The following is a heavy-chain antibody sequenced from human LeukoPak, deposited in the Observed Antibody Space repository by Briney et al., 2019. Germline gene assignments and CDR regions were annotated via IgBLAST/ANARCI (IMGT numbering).Heavy chain of an antibody. Sequence: PGGSLRLSCAASGFTVSSSYMSWVRQAPGRGLEWVSVIYSGGITYYADSVKGRFTISRDNSKNTLYLQMNSLRAEDTAVYYCAREQVVVGRGYYGMDVWGQGTTVTVSS. CDR2: IYSGGIT. V-gene: IGHV3-66*01. CDR3: AREQVVVGRGYYGMDV. J-gene: IGHJ6*02. CDR1: GFTVSSSY. D-gene: IGHD2-2*01.